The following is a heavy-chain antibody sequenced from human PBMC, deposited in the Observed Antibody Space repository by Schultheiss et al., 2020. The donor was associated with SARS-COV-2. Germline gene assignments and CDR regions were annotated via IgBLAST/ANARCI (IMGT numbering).Heavy chain of an antibody. D-gene: IGHD2-2*01. J-gene: IGHJ6*03. V-gene: IGHV3-15*01. Sequence: GGSLRLSCAASGFTFSSYAMSWVRQAPGKGLEWVGRIKSKTDGGTTDYAAPVKGRFTISRDDSKNTLYLQMNSLKTEDTAVYYCTTGGLYQLQWGNYYYYMDVWGKGTTVTVSS. CDR3: TTGGLYQLQWGNYYYYMDV. CDR2: IKSKTDGGTT. CDR1: GFTFSSYA.